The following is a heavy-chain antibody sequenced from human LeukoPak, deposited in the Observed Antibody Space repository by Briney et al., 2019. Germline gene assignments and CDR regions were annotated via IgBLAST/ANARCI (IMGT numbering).Heavy chain of an antibody. J-gene: IGHJ3*02. Sequence: SETLSLTCAVSGGYMENIYWHWIRQPPGKGLEWIGYIYHQAGTEYNPSLKNRVAISVDTSKNQFSLKLSSVTAADTAVYYCAKIKTTFGVVTHAFDIWGQGTIVTVSP. CDR2: IYHQAGT. CDR1: GGYMENIY. V-gene: IGHV4-59*01. D-gene: IGHD3-3*01. CDR3: AKIKTTFGVVTHAFDI.